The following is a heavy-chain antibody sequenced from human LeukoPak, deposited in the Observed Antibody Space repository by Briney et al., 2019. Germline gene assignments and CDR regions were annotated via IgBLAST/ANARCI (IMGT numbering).Heavy chain of an antibody. J-gene: IGHJ4*02. V-gene: IGHV3-74*01. CDR3: ARVLYSSSWYLFDY. CDR2: INSDGSST. CDR1: GFTFSSYW. D-gene: IGHD6-13*01. Sequence: GGSLRLSCAASGFTFSSYWMHWVRQAPGKGLVWVSRINSDGSSTNYADSVKGRFTISRDKAKNTLYLQMNSLRAEDTAVYYCARVLYSSSWYLFDYWGQGTLVTVSS.